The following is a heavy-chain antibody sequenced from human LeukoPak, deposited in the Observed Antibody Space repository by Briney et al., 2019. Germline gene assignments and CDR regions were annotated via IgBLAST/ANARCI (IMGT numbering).Heavy chain of an antibody. CDR3: ARETPRRGETRDGYR. CDR2: IKEDGSET. J-gene: IGHJ4*02. V-gene: IGHV3-7*01. CDR1: GFTFNYYA. D-gene: IGHD5-24*01. Sequence: GGSLRLSCAASGFTFNYYAMSWVRQAPGKGLECLANIKEDGSETYYADSVKGRFTISRDNPKNLLFLQINSLRVEDTAVYYCARETPRRGETRDGYRWGQGTVVTVSS.